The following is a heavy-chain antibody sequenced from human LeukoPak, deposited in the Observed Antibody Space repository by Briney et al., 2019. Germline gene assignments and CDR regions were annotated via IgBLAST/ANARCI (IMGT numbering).Heavy chain of an antibody. CDR3: ARHLGRARGYSYAYVRIYDAFDI. CDR2: IYYSGST. Sequence: SETLSLTCTVSGGSISSYYWSWIRQPPGKGLEWIGYIYYSGSTNYNPSLKSRVTISVDTSKNQFSLKLSSVTAADTAVYYCARHLGRARGYSYAYVRIYDAFDIWGQGTMVTVSS. D-gene: IGHD5-18*01. CDR1: GGSISSYY. J-gene: IGHJ3*02. V-gene: IGHV4-59*08.